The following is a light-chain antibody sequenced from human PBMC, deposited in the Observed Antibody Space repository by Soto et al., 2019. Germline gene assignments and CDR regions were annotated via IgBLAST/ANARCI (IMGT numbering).Light chain of an antibody. CDR1: SSDVGGYNY. V-gene: IGLV2-14*01. CDR2: EVT. CDR3: SSYTTSSTLV. J-gene: IGLJ3*02. Sequence: QSVLTQPPSASGSPGQSVTISCTGTSSDVGGYNYVSWYQHHPGKAPKLLIYEVTKRPSGVSNRFSGSKSGNTASLTISGLQAEDEADYYCSSYTTSSTLVFGGGTKLTVL.